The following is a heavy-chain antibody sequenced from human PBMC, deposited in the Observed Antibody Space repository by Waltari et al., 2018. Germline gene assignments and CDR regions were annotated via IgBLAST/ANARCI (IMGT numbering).Heavy chain of an antibody. D-gene: IGHD3-22*01. V-gene: IGHV4-39*07. CDR2: IYYSGST. J-gene: IGHJ4*02. CDR1: GGSISSSSYY. Sequence: QLQLQESGPGLVKPPETLSLTCTVSGGSISSSSYYWGWIRQPPGKGLEWIGSIYYSGSTYYNPSLKSRVTISVDTSKNQFSLKLSSVTAADTAVYYCARDSYDSSGYRPDYWGQGTLVTVSS. CDR3: ARDSYDSSGYRPDY.